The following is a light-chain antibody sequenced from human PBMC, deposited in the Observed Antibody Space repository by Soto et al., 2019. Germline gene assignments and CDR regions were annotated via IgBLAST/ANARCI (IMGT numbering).Light chain of an antibody. J-gene: IGKJ4*01. CDR3: QQYKDWPPLT. CDR1: QNININ. CDR2: GAS. V-gene: IGKV3D-15*01. Sequence: EIVMTQSPLTLSVSPGERATLSCRASQNININLAWYQQRPGQAPRVLIYGASSKASGIPDRFSGSGSGTDFTLTINRLEPDDFALYYCQQYKDWPPLTFGGGTRVEIK.